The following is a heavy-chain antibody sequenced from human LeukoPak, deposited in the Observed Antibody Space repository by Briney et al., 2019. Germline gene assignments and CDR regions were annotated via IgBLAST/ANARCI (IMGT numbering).Heavy chain of an antibody. V-gene: IGHV3-11*01. CDR1: GFTFSDYY. Sequence: GGSLRLSCAASGFTFSDYYMSLIRQAPGKGLEWVSYSSSSGSTIYYADSVKGRFTISRDNAKNSLYLQMNSLRAEDTAVYYCARVGLLLWFGESHNDAFDIWGQGTMVTVSS. CDR3: ARVGLLLWFGESHNDAFDI. CDR2: SSSSGSTI. J-gene: IGHJ3*02. D-gene: IGHD3-10*01.